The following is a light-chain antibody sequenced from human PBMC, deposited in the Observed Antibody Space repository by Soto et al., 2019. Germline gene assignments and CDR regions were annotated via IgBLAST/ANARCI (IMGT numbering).Light chain of an antibody. J-gene: IGKJ2*01. CDR2: TAS. CDR3: QQYASSPLT. Sequence: ETVLTQSPGTLSLSPGERATLSCRASQNVGNNYIAWYQQKPGQAPRLLIHTASTWATGIPDRFSGSGSGTDFTLTITRLEPEDSAVYYCQQYASSPLTFGQGTKVEIK. CDR1: QNVGNNY. V-gene: IGKV3-20*01.